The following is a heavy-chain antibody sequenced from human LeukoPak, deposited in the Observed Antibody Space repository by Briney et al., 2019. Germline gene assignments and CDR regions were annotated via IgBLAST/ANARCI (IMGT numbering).Heavy chain of an antibody. CDR1: GFTFSSYG. D-gene: IGHD6-13*01. Sequence: GRSLRLSCAASGFTFSSYGMHWVRQAPGKGLEWVAVISYDGSNKYYADSVKGRFTISRDNSKNTLYLQMNSLRAEDTAVYCCAKTGTSWYYFDYWGQGTLVTVSS. J-gene: IGHJ4*02. CDR3: AKTGTSWYYFDY. CDR2: ISYDGSNK. V-gene: IGHV3-30*18.